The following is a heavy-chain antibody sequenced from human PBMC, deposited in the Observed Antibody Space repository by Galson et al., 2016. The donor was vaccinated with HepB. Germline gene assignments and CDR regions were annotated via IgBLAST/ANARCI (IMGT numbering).Heavy chain of an antibody. CDR3: ARIFYDRLTRDYYGMDV. V-gene: IGHV3-13*04. J-gene: IGHJ6*02. CDR1: GFSFSTND. CDR2: IGSDGGT. D-gene: IGHD3-9*01. Sequence: SLRLSCAGSGFSFSTNDMHWVRQATGKGLEWVSAIGSDGGTYYSGSVKGRFTISRDNAKNSLYLQMDSLRDGDTAVYYCARIFYDRLTRDYYGMDVWGQGTTVTVSS.